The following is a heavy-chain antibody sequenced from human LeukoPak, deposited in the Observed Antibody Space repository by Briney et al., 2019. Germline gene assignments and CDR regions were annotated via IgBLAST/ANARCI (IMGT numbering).Heavy chain of an antibody. J-gene: IGHJ4*02. Sequence: SETLSLTCTVSGGSISSGDYYWSWIRQPPGKGLEWIGYIYYSGNTYYNPSLKSRVTISVDTSKNQFFLKLNSVTAADTAVYYCARGQWFVDYWGQGTLAIVSS. CDR3: ARGQWFVDY. D-gene: IGHD3-10*01. CDR2: IYYSGNT. CDR1: GGSISSGDYY. V-gene: IGHV4-30-4*01.